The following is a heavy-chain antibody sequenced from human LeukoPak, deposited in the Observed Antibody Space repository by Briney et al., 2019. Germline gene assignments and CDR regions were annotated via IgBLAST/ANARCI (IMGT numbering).Heavy chain of an antibody. CDR3: ARDRGDCSSTSCYDYYYYGMDV. Sequence: SETLSLTCAVYGGSFSGYYWSWIRQPPGKGLEWIGEINHSGSTNYNPSLKSRVTISVDTSKNQFSLKLSSVTAADTAVYYCARDRGDCSSTSCYDYYYYGMDVWGQGTTVTVSS. CDR2: INHSGST. V-gene: IGHV4-34*01. CDR1: GGSFSGYY. D-gene: IGHD2-2*01. J-gene: IGHJ6*02.